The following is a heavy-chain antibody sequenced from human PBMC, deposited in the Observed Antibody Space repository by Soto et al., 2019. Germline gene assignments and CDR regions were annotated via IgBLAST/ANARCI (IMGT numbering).Heavy chain of an antibody. D-gene: IGHD5-12*01. CDR3: ARDQEDIVATMDFDY. Sequence: GGSLRLSCAASGFTFSSYAMHWVRQAAGKGLEWVAVISYDGSNKYYADSVKGRFTISRDNSKNTLYLQMNSLRAEDTAVYYCARDQEDIVATMDFDYWGQGTLVTVSS. CDR2: ISYDGSNK. J-gene: IGHJ4*02. V-gene: IGHV3-30-3*01. CDR1: GFTFSSYA.